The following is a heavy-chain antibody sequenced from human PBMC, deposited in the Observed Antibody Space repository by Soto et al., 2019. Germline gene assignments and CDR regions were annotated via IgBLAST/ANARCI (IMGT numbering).Heavy chain of an antibody. CDR2: IYDSGVT. J-gene: IGHJ3*01. V-gene: IGHV4-30-4*08. D-gene: IGHD5-18*01. CDR3: VRDLAHGYTGNV. Sequence: SETLSLTCSVSGAVVTSGENYWSWVRQPPGKGLEWLGYIYDSGVTSYTPALKSRVTLSLDRPNNQVSLKLRSVTAADTAVYFCVRDLAHGYTGNVCGHGTLVTVSS. CDR1: GAVVTSGENY.